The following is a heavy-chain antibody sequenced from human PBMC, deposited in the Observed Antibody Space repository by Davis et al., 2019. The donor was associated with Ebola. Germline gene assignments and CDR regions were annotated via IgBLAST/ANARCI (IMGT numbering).Heavy chain of an antibody. V-gene: IGHV1-69*13. CDR3: AWTYGGNSPLDY. D-gene: IGHD4-23*01. CDR2: IIPIFGTA. CDR1: GYTFTSYD. J-gene: IGHJ4*02. Sequence: SVKVSCKASGYTFTSYDINWVRQAPGQGLEWMGGIIPIFGTANYAQKFQGRVTITADESTSTGYMELSSLRSEDTAVYYCAWTYGGNSPLDYWGQGTLVTVSS.